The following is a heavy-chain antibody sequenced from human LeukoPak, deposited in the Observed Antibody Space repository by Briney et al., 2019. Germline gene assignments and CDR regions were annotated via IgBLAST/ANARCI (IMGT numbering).Heavy chain of an antibody. Sequence: SETLSLTCTVSGGSISSYYWSWIRQPAGKGLEWIGRIYTSGSTNYNPSLKSRVTMSVDTSKNQFSLKLSSVTAADTAVYYCARERYYYDSSGYPKALFDYWGQGTLVTVSS. CDR2: IYTSGST. J-gene: IGHJ4*02. D-gene: IGHD3-22*01. V-gene: IGHV4-4*07. CDR3: ARERYYYDSSGYPKALFDY. CDR1: GGSISSYY.